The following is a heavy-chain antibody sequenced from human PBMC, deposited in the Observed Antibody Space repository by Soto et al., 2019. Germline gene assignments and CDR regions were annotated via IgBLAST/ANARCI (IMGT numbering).Heavy chain of an antibody. CDR3: ARGSDRSGLYLFDY. Sequence: SVKLSCEDSRGTFSNRAIRWVLQGPGKGPEWMRGIIPLSGTTNYAQRFQGRVTITADESMTTAYMELRSLRYEDTAVYYCARGSDRSGLYLFDYWGQGTLVTVPS. CDR2: IIPLSGTT. D-gene: IGHD3-22*01. V-gene: IGHV1-69*13. J-gene: IGHJ4*02. CDR1: RGTFSNRA.